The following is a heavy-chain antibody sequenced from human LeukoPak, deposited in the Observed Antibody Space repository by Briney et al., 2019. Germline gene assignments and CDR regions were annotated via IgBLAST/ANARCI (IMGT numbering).Heavy chain of an antibody. J-gene: IGHJ3*02. CDR2: IVVGSGNT. CDR1: GFTFTSSA. V-gene: IGHV1-58*01. Sequence: SVKVSCKASGFTFTSSAVQWVRQARGQRLEWIGWIVVGSGNTNYAQKFQERVTITRDMSTGTAYMELSSLRSEDTAVYYCARGDSSGYLRDAFDIWGQGTMVTVSS. CDR3: ARGDSSGYLRDAFDI. D-gene: IGHD3-22*01.